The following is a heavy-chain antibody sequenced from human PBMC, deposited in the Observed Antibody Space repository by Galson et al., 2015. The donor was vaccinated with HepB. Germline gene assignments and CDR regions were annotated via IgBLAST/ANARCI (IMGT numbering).Heavy chain of an antibody. D-gene: IGHD6-13*01. CDR1: GFTFSSYG. CDR3: ANRGSSRDFDY. J-gene: IGHJ4*02. Sequence: SLRLSCAASGFTFSSYGMHWVRQAPGKGLEWVAVISYDGSNKYYADSVKGRFTISRDNSKNTLYLQMNSLRAEDTAVYYCANRGSSRDFDYWGQGTLVTVSS. CDR2: ISYDGSNK. V-gene: IGHV3-30*18.